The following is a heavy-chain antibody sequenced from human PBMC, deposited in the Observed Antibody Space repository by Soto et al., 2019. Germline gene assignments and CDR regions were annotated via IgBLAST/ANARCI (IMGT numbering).Heavy chain of an antibody. CDR2: ISGSGGST. CDR1: GFTFDDYA. Sequence: EVQLVESGGGLVQPGRSLRLSCAASGFTFDDYAMHWVRQAPGKGLEWVSTISGSGGSTYYAASVKGRFTISRDNSKNTRYLQMNSLRVEDTAVYYCAKALAADGTRFHPWGQGTLVTVSS. V-gene: IGHV3-23*04. CDR3: AKALAADGTRFHP. D-gene: IGHD6-13*01. J-gene: IGHJ5*02.